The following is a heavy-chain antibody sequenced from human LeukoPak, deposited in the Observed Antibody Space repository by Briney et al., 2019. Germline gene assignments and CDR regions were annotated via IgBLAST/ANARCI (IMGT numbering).Heavy chain of an antibody. D-gene: IGHD3-22*01. CDR3: AKRGVVIRVILVGFHKEAYYFDS. Sequence: PGGSLRLSWAVSGITLSNYGMSWVRQTPGKGLEWVAGISGSGGTTSYADSVKGRFTISRDNPKNTLYLQMNSLRAEDTAVYFCAKRGVVIRVILVGFHKEAYYFDSWGQGALVTVSS. CDR1: GITLSNYG. CDR2: ISGSGGTT. J-gene: IGHJ4*02. V-gene: IGHV3-23*01.